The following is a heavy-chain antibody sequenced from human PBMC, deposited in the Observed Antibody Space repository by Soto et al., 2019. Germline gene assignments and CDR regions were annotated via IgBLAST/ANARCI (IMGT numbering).Heavy chain of an antibody. J-gene: IGHJ6*02. CDR3: ARGIVLVPAAMGYYYYGMDV. CDR1: GGSISSYY. D-gene: IGHD2-2*01. CDR2: IYYSGCT. Sequence: SETLSRTCTVSGGSISSYYWSWIRQPPGKGLEWIGYIYYSGCTNYNPSLKSRVTISVDTSKNQFSLKLSSVTAADTAVYYCARGIVLVPAAMGYYYYGMDVWGQGNTVTVSS. V-gene: IGHV4-59*01.